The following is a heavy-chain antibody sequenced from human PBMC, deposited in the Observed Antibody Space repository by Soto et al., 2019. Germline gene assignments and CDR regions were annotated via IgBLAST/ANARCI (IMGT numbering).Heavy chain of an antibody. V-gene: IGHV1-69*13. Sequence: GASVKVSCKASGGTFSSYAISWVRQAPGQGLEWMGGIIPIFGTANYTQKFQGRVTITADESTSTAYMELSSLRSEDTAVYYCARVYYDSSGSRDYFDYWGQGTLVTVSS. CDR1: GGTFSSYA. CDR2: IIPIFGTA. CDR3: ARVYYDSSGSRDYFDY. D-gene: IGHD3-22*01. J-gene: IGHJ4*02.